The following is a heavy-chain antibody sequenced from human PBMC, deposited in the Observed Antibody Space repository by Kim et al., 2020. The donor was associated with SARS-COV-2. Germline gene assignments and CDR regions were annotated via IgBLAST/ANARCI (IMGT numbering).Heavy chain of an antibody. Sequence: GGSLRLSCAASGFTFSSYSMNWVRQAPGKGLEWVSSISSSSSYIYYADSVKGRFTISRDNAKNSLYLQMNSLRAEDTAVYYCARDYEPPSAAGHYYYYGMDVWGQGTTVTVSS. CDR3: ARDYEPPSAAGHYYYYGMDV. CDR1: GFTFSSYS. J-gene: IGHJ6*02. V-gene: IGHV3-21*01. D-gene: IGHD6-13*01. CDR2: ISSSSSYI.